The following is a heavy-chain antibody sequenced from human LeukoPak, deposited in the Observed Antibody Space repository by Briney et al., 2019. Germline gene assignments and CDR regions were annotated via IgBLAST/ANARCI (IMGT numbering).Heavy chain of an antibody. D-gene: IGHD2-2*01. Sequence: GGSLRLSCAASGFTFSSYAMHWVRQAPGKGLEWVAVISYDGSNKYYADSVKGRFTISRDNSKSTLYLQMNSLRAEDMAVYYCAKTYCSSISCWSHYYYYNMDVWGQGTTVTVSS. CDR1: GFTFSSYA. CDR2: ISYDGSNK. CDR3: AKTYCSSISCWSHYYYYNMDV. J-gene: IGHJ6*02. V-gene: IGHV3-30*18.